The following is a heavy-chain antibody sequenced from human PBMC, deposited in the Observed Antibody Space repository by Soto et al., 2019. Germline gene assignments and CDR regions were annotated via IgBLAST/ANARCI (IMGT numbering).Heavy chain of an antibody. CDR2: IYHIGST. CDR1: GGSISSSNW. CDR3: ARVSVSGTYSDY. V-gene: IGHV4-4*02. D-gene: IGHD6-19*01. J-gene: IGHJ4*02. Sequence: QVQLQESGPGLVKPSGTLSLTCAVSGGSISSSNWWTWVRQPPGKGLEWIGEIYHIGSTNYNPSLKSLVTISVDKSKNQFSLNLSSVTAADTAVYYCARVSVSGTYSDYWGQGTLVTVSS.